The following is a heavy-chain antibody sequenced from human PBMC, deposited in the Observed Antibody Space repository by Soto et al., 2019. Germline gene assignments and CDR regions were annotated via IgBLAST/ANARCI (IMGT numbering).Heavy chain of an antibody. Sequence: SVKVSCKASGGTFSSYTISWVRQAPGQGLEWMGRIIPILGIANYAQKFQGRVTITADKSTSTAYMELSSLRSEDTAVYYCARGESYYDFWSGSGRTYYYCMDVWGKGTTVTVSS. V-gene: IGHV1-69*02. CDR1: GGTFSSYT. J-gene: IGHJ6*03. D-gene: IGHD3-3*01. CDR3: ARGESYYDFWSGSGRTYYYCMDV. CDR2: IIPILGIA.